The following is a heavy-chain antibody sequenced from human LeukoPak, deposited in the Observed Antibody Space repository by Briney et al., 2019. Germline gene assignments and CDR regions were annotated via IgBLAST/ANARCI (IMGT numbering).Heavy chain of an antibody. V-gene: IGHV3-23*01. CDR2: ISGSGDNT. CDR3: AKVGQPWPIWSYFDS. J-gene: IGHJ4*02. D-gene: IGHD3-3*01. Sequence: GGSLRLSCAASGFTFSSYAINWVRQAPGKGLEWVSEISGSGDNTYYADSVKGRFTISRDNSKNTLYLQMNSLRAEDTAVYYCAKVGQPWPIWSYFDSWGQGTLVTVSS. CDR1: GFTFSSYA.